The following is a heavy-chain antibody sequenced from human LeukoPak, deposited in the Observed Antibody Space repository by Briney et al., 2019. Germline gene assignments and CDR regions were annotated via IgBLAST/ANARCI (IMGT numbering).Heavy chain of an antibody. V-gene: IGHV3-30-3*01. D-gene: IGHD6-19*01. CDR2: ISYDGSNK. CDR3: ARAGYSSGWYGPADY. J-gene: IGHJ4*02. Sequence: GSLRLSCAASGFTFSSYAMHWVRQAPGKGLEWVAVISYDGSNKYYADSVKGRFTISRDNSKNTLYLQMNSLRAEDTAVYYCARAGYSSGWYGPADYWGQGTLVTVSS. CDR1: GFTFSSYA.